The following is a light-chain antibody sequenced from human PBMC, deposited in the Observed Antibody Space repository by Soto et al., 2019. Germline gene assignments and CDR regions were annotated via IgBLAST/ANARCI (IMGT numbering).Light chain of an antibody. CDR2: GAS. V-gene: IGKV3-20*01. CDR3: QQYVSSPKT. Sequence: EIVLTQSPGTLSLSPGERATLSCRASQSVSSSYLAWYQQKPGQAPTLLIYGASSRATGIPDRFSGSGSGTDFTLTISRLEPEDFAVYYCQQYVSSPKTFGRGTK. J-gene: IGKJ1*01. CDR1: QSVSSSY.